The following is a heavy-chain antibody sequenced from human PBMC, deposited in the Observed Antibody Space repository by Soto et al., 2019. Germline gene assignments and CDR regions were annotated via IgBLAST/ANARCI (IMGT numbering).Heavy chain of an antibody. V-gene: IGHV4-59*12. CDR1: GGSISSYY. Sequence: QVQLQESGPGLVKPSETLSLTCTVSGGSISSYYWSWIRQPPGKGLEWIGYIYYSGSTNYNPSLKSRGTISVDTSKNQFSLKLSSVTAADTAVYYCARDGAVATISGRYYYMDVWGKGTTVTVSS. CDR3: ARDGAVATISGRYYYMDV. J-gene: IGHJ6*03. D-gene: IGHD5-12*01. CDR2: IYYSGST.